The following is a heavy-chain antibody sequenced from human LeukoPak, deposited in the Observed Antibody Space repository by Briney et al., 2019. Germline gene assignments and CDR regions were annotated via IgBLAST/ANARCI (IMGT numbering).Heavy chain of an antibody. CDR2: INNNGAST. V-gene: IGHV3-23*01. CDR1: TFTFSNYA. CDR3: VMREDYYFYARFDY. J-gene: IGHJ4*02. D-gene: IGHD2/OR15-2a*01. Sequence: GGSLRLSCAASTFTFSNYAMGWVRRAPGKGLEWVSGINNNGASTYYADSVKDRFTISRDNSKNTMYLQMTNLRAEDTAVYHCVMREDYYFYARFDYWGLGTLVTVSS.